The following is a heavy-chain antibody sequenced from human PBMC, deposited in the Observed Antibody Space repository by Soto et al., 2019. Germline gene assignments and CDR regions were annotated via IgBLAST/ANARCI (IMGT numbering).Heavy chain of an antibody. D-gene: IGHD3-10*01. J-gene: IGHJ6*03. CDR2: IYYSGST. CDR1: GGSISSSGYY. Sequence: SETLSLTCTVSGGSISSSGYYWGWIRQPPGKGLEWIGTIYYSGSTYYNPSLKSRVTVSVDTSKNQFSLKLSSVTAADTAVYYFARHPKFSVVRGESYFYYMDVWGKGTTVTVSS. CDR3: ARHPKFSVVRGESYFYYMDV. V-gene: IGHV4-39*01.